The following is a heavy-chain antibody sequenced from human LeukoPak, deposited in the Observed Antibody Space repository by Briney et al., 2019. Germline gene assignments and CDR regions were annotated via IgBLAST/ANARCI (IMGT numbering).Heavy chain of an antibody. J-gene: IGHJ4*02. CDR2: IKQDGSEK. Sequence: GGSLRLSCAASGFTFSNYWMSWVRQAPVKGLEWVANIKQDGSEKYYVDSVKGRFTISRDNAKNSLFLQMNSLRAEDTAVYYCARDAPLPLAARTRSYFDYWGQGTLVTVSS. CDR3: ARDAPLPLAARTRSYFDY. V-gene: IGHV3-7*03. CDR1: GFTFSNYW. D-gene: IGHD6-6*01.